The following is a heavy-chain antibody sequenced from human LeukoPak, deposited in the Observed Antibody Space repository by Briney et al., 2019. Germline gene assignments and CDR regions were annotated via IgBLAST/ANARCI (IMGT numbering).Heavy chain of an antibody. V-gene: IGHV4-34*01. CDR3: ASIGGDYYGSGSYYSVFDY. J-gene: IGHJ4*02. CDR2: INHSGST. CDR1: GGSFSGYY. D-gene: IGHD3-10*01. Sequence: PSETLSLTCAVYGGSFSGYYWSWIRQPPGKGLEWIGEINHSGSTNYNPSLKSRVTISVDTSKNQFSLKLSSVTAADTAVYYCASIGGDYYGSGSYYSVFDYWGQGTLVTVSS.